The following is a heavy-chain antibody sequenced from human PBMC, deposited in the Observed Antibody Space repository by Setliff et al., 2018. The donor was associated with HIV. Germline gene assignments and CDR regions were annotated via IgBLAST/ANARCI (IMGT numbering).Heavy chain of an antibody. CDR2: ISAYNGDT. CDR3: AGQRLTRLGFDY. Sequence: ASVKVSCKTSGFTFNHYGITWVRQAPGQGLEWMGWISAYNGDTNYAQKLQGRVTMTTDTSTSTAYMELRSLRSDDTAVYSCAGQRLTRLGFDYWRKGTLVTVS. J-gene: IGHJ4*02. CDR1: GFTFNHYG. V-gene: IGHV1-18*01. D-gene: IGHD1-1*01.